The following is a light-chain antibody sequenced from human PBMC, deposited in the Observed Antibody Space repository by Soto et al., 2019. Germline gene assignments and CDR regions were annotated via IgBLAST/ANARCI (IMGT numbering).Light chain of an antibody. Sequence: EIVLTQSPGTLSLSPGERATLSCRASQSVSNTYLAWYHQRPGQAPRLLIYGASSRATGIPDRFSGSGSATDFTLTISRLEPEDFAVYYCQQYGSSPWTFGQGTKVDIK. CDR1: QSVSNTY. CDR3: QQYGSSPWT. CDR2: GAS. V-gene: IGKV3-20*01. J-gene: IGKJ1*01.